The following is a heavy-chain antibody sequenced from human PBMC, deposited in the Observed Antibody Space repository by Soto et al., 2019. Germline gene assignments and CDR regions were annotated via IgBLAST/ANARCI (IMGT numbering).Heavy chain of an antibody. Sequence: EVQLVESGGGLVQPGRSLRLSWAAAGFIFDDFGMHWVRQAPGKVLEWVSGVTWNSGNIDYADIVKGRFTITRDNAKNSLYLQMNSLRGEDTALYYCAKDRYGSLEGGMDVWGQGTTVTVSS. V-gene: IGHV3-9*01. CDR1: GFIFDDFG. D-gene: IGHD1-26*01. CDR3: AKDRYGSLEGGMDV. CDR2: VTWNSGNI. J-gene: IGHJ6*02.